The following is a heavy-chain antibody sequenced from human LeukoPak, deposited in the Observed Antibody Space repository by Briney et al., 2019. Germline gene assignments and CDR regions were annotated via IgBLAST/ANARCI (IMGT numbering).Heavy chain of an antibody. J-gene: IGHJ4*02. CDR1: GFTFSSYG. CDR2: IRYDGSNK. CDR3: AKEDSGYSFGLGEPFDY. Sequence: GGSLRLSCAASGFTFSSYGMHWVRQTPGKGLEWVAFIRYDGSNKYYADSVKGRFTISRDNSKNTLYLQMNSLRAEDTAVYYCAKEDSGYSFGLGEPFDYSGQGTLVTVSS. V-gene: IGHV3-30*02. D-gene: IGHD5-18*01.